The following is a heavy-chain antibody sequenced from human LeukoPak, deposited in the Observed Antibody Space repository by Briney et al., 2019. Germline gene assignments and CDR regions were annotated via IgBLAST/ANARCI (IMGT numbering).Heavy chain of an antibody. CDR2: IYSGGST. D-gene: IGHD3-10*01. CDR1: GFTVSSNY. CDR3: ATKGPYYYGSGLKFQH. J-gene: IGHJ1*01. V-gene: IGHV3-66*01. Sequence: WGTLRLSCAGSGFTVSSNYMSWVRQAPGKGLEGVSAIYSGGSTYYADSVKGRFTISRDNSKNALYLQMSSPRAEDTAGYYCATKGPYYYGSGLKFQHWGQGTLVNVSS.